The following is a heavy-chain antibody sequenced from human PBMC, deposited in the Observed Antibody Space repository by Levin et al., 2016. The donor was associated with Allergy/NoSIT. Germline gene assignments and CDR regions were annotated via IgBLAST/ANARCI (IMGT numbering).Heavy chain of an antibody. CDR2: IIGNGVNT. CDR1: GFAFSNYA. D-gene: IGHD2-2*01. Sequence: GGSLRLSCAASGFAFSNYAVNWVRQAPGKGLEWVASIIGNGVNTYHSDSVKGRFTISRDNSKNTVYLQMNRLRAEDTALYYCAKGTKFECSNVMCYPFDYWGRGTLVTVSS. CDR3: AKGTKFECSNVMCYPFDY. V-gene: IGHV3-23*01. J-gene: IGHJ4*02.